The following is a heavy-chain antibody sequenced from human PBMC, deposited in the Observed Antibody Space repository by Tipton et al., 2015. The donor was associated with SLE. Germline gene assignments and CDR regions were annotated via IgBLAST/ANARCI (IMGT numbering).Heavy chain of an antibody. D-gene: IGHD4/OR15-4a*01. J-gene: IGHJ6*02. CDR1: GFTFSTYA. V-gene: IGHV3-30*04. CDR3: AKARGVLTRGMDV. CDR2: ISYDGSNK. Sequence: SLRLSCAASGFTFSTYAMNWVRQAPGKGPEWVAVISYDGSNKYYADSVKGRFTISRDNSKNTLYLQMNSLRTEDTAIYYCAKARGVLTRGMDVWGLGTTVTVSS.